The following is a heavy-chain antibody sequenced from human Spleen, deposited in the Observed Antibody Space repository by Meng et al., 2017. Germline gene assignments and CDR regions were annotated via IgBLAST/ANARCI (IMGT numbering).Heavy chain of an antibody. J-gene: IGHJ5*02. CDR3: ATNRASGGKNEYKYFDP. Sequence: GESLKISCAASGFSVSHNYMSWVRQAPGKGLEWVSVIYSGGNTYYADSVKGRFTISRDNSKNTVFLHINSLRPEDTAVYCCATNRASGGKNEYKYFDPWGQGTLVTVSS. V-gene: IGHV3-66*02. CDR1: GFSVSHNY. D-gene: IGHD4-23*01. CDR2: IYSGGNT.